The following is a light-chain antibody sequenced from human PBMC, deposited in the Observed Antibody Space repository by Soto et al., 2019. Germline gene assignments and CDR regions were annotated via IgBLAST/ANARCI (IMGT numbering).Light chain of an antibody. CDR2: AAS. J-gene: IGKJ5*01. V-gene: IGKV1D-12*01. CDR1: RDISSW. CDR3: QQTHSFPPT. Sequence: DIQMTQSPSSVSASMGDSVTITCRASRDISSWLAWYQQRPGKAPKLLIYAASTLRSGIPLRFSGSASGTEFTLTISSLQREDFATYYCQQTHSFPPTFGQGTRLEI.